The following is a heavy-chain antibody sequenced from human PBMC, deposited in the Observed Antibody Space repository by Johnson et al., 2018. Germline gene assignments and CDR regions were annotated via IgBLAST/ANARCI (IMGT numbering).Heavy chain of an antibody. CDR3: AGDSRTYYYDSSGYHYAFDI. V-gene: IGHV3-21*01. CDR1: GFTFSSYS. J-gene: IGHJ3*02. CDR2: ISSSSSYI. D-gene: IGHD3-22*01. Sequence: EVQLVESGGCLVKPGGSXRLSCAASGFTFSSYSMNWVRQAPGQGLEWVSSISSSSSYIYSSDSVKGRFTSSRDHAKNSMYLQMNSPRAEDTAVYYCAGDSRTYYYDSSGYHYAFDIWGQGTMVTVSS.